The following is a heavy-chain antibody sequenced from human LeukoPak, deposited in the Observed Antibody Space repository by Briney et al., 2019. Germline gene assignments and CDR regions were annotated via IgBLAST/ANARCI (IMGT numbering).Heavy chain of an antibody. CDR2: IRYDGSNK. J-gene: IGHJ4*02. D-gene: IGHD3-10*01. Sequence: GGSLRLSCAASGFTFSSYGMHWVRHAPGKGLEWVAFIRYDGSNKYYADSVKGRFTISRDNSKNTLYLQMNSLRAEDTAVYYCAKDAGGSGGHLPLSYWGQGTLVTVSS. V-gene: IGHV3-30*02. CDR3: AKDAGGSGGHLPLSY. CDR1: GFTFSSYG.